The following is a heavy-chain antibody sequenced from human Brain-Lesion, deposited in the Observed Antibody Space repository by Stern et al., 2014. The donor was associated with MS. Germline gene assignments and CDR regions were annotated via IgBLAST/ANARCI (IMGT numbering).Heavy chain of an antibody. CDR2: IHPSGGT. CDR3: ASGYRIFDY. V-gene: IGHV4-61*02. CDR1: GGPISSGSDY. Sequence: VQLVESGPGLVKPSQTLSLTCTVSGGPISSGSDYWSWIRPPLGKGLEWIGRIHPSGGTLYTPFLKSGVTISTDTSMNQFSLELNSATAADTVIYYCASGYRIFDYWGQGILVTVSS. J-gene: IGHJ4*02. D-gene: IGHD5-18*01.